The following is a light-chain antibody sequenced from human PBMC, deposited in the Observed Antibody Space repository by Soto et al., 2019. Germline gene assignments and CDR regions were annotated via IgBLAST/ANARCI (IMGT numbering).Light chain of an antibody. CDR2: EVT. V-gene: IGLV2-23*02. CDR1: SSNVGSYNL. J-gene: IGLJ2*01. Sequence: QSVLTQPASVSGSPGQSITISCTGTSSNVGSYNLVSWYQQHPGEAPRLMIYEVTKRPSGVSNRFSGSKSGNTASLTISGLQAEDAADYYCCSYAGGDTMIFGGGTKLTVL. CDR3: CSYAGGDTMI.